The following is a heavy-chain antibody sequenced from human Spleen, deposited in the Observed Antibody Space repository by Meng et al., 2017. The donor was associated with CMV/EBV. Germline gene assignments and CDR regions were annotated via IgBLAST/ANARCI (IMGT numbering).Heavy chain of an antibody. Sequence: GGSLRLSCGASGFTFSSHAMHWVRQAPGKGLEWVSLISWDGGSTYYADSVKGRFTISRDNSKNSLYLQMNSLRTEDTALYYCAKDSSVGGIAVAGNMGYFDYWGQGTLVTVSS. V-gene: IGHV3-43*01. D-gene: IGHD6-19*01. CDR1: GFTFSSHA. CDR3: AKDSSVGGIAVAGNMGYFDY. CDR2: ISWDGGST. J-gene: IGHJ4*02.